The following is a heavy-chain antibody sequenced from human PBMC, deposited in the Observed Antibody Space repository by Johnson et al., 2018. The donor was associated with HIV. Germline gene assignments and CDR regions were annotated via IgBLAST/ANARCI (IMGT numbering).Heavy chain of an antibody. CDR2: ISGSGGST. CDR3: AKAAYSSGWRNDAFDI. D-gene: IGHD6-19*01. Sequence: VQLVESGGGLVQPGGSLRLSCAASGFTFSSYAMSWVRQAPGKGLEWVSAISGSGGSTYYADSVKGRFTISRDNSKNTLYLQMNSLRAEDTAVYYCAKAAYSSGWRNDAFDIWGQGTMVTVSS. V-gene: IGHV3-23*04. J-gene: IGHJ3*02. CDR1: GFTFSSYA.